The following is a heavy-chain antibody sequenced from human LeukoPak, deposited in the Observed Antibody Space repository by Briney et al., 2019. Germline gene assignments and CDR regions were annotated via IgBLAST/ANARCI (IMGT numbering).Heavy chain of an antibody. D-gene: IGHD3-22*01. CDR1: GFTFDDYG. J-gene: IGHJ4*02. CDR2: INWNGGST. CDR3: ARAIFYDSSGYYFDY. V-gene: IGHV3-20*04. Sequence: RPGGSLRLSCAASGFTFDDYGMSWVRQAPGKGLEWVSGINWNGGSTGYADSVKGRFTISRDNAKNSLYLQMNSLRVEYAASYYCARAIFYDSSGYYFDYWGQGTLVTVSS.